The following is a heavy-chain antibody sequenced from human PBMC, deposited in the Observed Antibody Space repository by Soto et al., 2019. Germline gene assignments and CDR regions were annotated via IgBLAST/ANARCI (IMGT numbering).Heavy chain of an antibody. D-gene: IGHD3-10*01. CDR3: AKLGVRGVTSYFSMDV. V-gene: IGHV3-23*01. CDR2: ISGSGGST. CDR1: GFTFSNYA. Sequence: PGGSLRLSCAASGFTFSNYAMSWVRQAPGKGLEWVSGISGSGGSTYDADSVKGHFTISRDNSKNTLYLQVHSLRAEDTAIYYCAKLGVRGVTSYFSMDVWGQGTTVTVSS. J-gene: IGHJ6*02.